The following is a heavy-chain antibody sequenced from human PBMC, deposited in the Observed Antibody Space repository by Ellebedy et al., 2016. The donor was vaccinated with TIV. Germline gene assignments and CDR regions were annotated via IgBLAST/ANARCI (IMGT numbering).Heavy chain of an antibody. D-gene: IGHD4-17*01. CDR2: INWDDNQ. J-gene: IGHJ4*02. CDR3: ARFLYGDFVGHIDY. CDR1: GFSLGTSGMC. Sequence: SGPTLVXPTQTLTLTCTFSGFSLGTSGMCVTWIRQPPGKALEWLALINWDDNQYYSTSLKTRLTISKDTSKNQVVLTMSNMDPVDTATYYCARFLYGDFVGHIDYWGQGTQVSVSS. V-gene: IGHV2-70*01.